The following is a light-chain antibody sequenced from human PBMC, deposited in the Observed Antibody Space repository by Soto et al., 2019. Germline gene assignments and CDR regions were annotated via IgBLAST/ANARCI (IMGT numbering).Light chain of an antibody. CDR2: GAS. J-gene: IGKJ5*01. V-gene: IGKV3-20*01. Sequence: EIVLTQSPGTLSLSPGERATLSCRASQSVSRTYLAWYQQTPGQAPRLLIYGASNRAPGVPDRFSGSGSGTDFXLTISGLEPEDFAVYYCQQYDRSPFTFGQGTRLEI. CDR1: QSVSRTY. CDR3: QQYDRSPFT.